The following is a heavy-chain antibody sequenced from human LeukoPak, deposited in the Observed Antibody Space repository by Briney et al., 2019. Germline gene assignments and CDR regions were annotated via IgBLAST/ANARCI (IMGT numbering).Heavy chain of an antibody. V-gene: IGHV3-21*04. CDR1: GFTFSSYS. D-gene: IGHD3-3*01. Sequence: PGGSLRLSCAASGFTFSSYSMNWVRQAPGKGLEWVSSISSSSSYIYYADSVKGRFTISRDNSKNTLYLQMNSLRAEDTAVYYCARKGDFWSGYEDYWGQGTLVTVSS. J-gene: IGHJ4*02. CDR2: ISSSSSYI. CDR3: ARKGDFWSGYEDY.